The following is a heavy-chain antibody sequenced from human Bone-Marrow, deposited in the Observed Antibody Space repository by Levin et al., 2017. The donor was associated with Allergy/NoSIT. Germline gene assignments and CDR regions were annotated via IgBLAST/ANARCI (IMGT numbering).Heavy chain of an antibody. CDR2: ITSSSSYL. Sequence: GESLKISCAASGFTFSSYTLNWVRQAPGKGLEWVSSITSSSSYLDYAESVKGRFIISRDNTEKEVYLQMNSLRPDDSGVYFCARDVTMIVLVAGHHGMDVWGLGTTVIVSS. V-gene: IGHV3-21*01. D-gene: IGHD3-22*01. J-gene: IGHJ6*02. CDR3: ARDVTMIVLVAGHHGMDV. CDR1: GFTFSSYT.